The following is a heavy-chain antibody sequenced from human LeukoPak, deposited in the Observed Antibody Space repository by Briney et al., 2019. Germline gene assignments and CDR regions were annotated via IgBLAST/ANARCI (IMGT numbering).Heavy chain of an antibody. CDR1: GYSISSGYY. Sequence: PSETLSLTCTVSGYSISSGYYWSWIRQPPGKGLEWIGYIYYSGSTNYNPSLKSRVTISVDTSKNQFSLKLSSVTAADTAVYYCARGLIDSSGYYFDYWGQGTLVTVSS. CDR3: ARGLIDSSGYYFDY. J-gene: IGHJ4*02. CDR2: IYYSGST. V-gene: IGHV4-61*01. D-gene: IGHD3-22*01.